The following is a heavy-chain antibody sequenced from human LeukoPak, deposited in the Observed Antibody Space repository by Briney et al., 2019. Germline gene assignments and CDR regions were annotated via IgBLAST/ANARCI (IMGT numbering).Heavy chain of an antibody. CDR1: GGTFSSST. Sequence: SVKVSCKASGGTFSSSTIIWVRQAPGQGLEWMGRIIPIASITNYAQKFQGRVTITTDESTSTAYMELTSLRSEDTAVYYCARGYCSSTSCFLDYWGQGTLVTVSS. D-gene: IGHD2-2*01. CDR3: ARGYCSSTSCFLDY. J-gene: IGHJ4*02. V-gene: IGHV1-69*02. CDR2: IIPIASIT.